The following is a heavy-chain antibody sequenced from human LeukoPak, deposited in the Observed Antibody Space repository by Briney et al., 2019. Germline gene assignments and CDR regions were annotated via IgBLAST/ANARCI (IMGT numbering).Heavy chain of an antibody. CDR3: ARVPYSSSSI. CDR1: GFTFSSYG. V-gene: IGHV3-30*02. CDR2: IRYDGSNK. Sequence: GGSLRLSCAASGFTFSSYGMHWVRQAPGKGLEWVAFIRYDGSNKYYADSVKGRFTISRDNSKNTLYLQMNSLRAEDTAVYYCARVPYSSSSIWGQGTLVTVSS. J-gene: IGHJ4*02. D-gene: IGHD6-6*01.